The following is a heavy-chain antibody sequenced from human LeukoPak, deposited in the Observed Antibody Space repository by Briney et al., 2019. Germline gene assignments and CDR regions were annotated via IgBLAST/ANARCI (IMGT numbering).Heavy chain of an antibody. V-gene: IGHV4-30-4*08. CDR2: IYYCGST. D-gene: IGHD5-24*01. CDR1: GGSISSGDYY. CDR3: ARDKEMATIPVFDY. Sequence: PSQTLSLTCTVSGGSISSGDYYWSWIRQPPEKGLEWIGYIYYCGSTYYNPSLKSRVTISVDTSKNQFSLKLSSVTAADTAVYYCARDKEMATIPVFDYWGQGTLVTVSS. J-gene: IGHJ4*02.